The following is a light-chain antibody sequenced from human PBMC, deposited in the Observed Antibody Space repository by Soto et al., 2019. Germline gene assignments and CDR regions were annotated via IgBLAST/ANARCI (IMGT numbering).Light chain of an antibody. CDR3: QQSYSTPR. CDR1: QTIRNY. J-gene: IGKJ4*01. Sequence: IQMTQSPSRLSASVGDRVTITCRASQTIRNYLNWYQQKPGEAPKLLIYAASRLQSGVPSRFSGSGYGTDFTLTINTLQPEDIATYYCQQSYSTPRFGGGTKVDIK. CDR2: AAS. V-gene: IGKV1-39*01.